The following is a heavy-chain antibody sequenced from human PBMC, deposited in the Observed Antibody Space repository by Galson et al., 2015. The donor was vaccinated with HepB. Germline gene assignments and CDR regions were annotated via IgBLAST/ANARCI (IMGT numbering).Heavy chain of an antibody. D-gene: IGHD1-1*01. Sequence: SVKVSCKASGGTFSSYAISWVRQAPGQGLEWMGGIIPIFGIANYAQKFQGRVTITADESTSTAYMELSSLRSEDTAVYYCARDTTTKDDAFDIWGQGTMVTVSS. V-gene: IGHV1-69*13. CDR3: ARDTTTKDDAFDI. CDR1: GGTFSSYA. J-gene: IGHJ3*02. CDR2: IIPIFGIA.